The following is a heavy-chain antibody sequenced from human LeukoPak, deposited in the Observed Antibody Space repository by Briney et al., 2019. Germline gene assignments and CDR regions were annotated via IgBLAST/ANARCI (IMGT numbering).Heavy chain of an antibody. V-gene: IGHV4-61*02. CDR2: IYTSEST. J-gene: IGHJ4*02. CDR3: ARVMGGFTIDY. CDR1: GGSISSGSYY. Sequence: SETLSLTCLVSGGSISSGSYYWSWTRDPAGKGLEWIRRIYTSESTNYNPSLKSRVTISVDTSKNQFSLKLGAVAAADTAVYYGARVMGGFTIDYWGQGSLVTVSS. D-gene: IGHD3-10*01.